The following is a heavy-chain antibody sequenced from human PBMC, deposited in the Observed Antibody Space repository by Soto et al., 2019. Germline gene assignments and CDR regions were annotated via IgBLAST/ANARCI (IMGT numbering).Heavy chain of an antibody. D-gene: IGHD6-19*01. Sequence: QVQLVESGGGVVQPGRSLRLSCAASGFTFNRYAMHWVRQAPGKGLEWVAVISFDGSTKNYAASVKGRFSISRDNSTNTLYLEMNSLAAEDTAVYYCARVFIVVAGPDYWGQGTLVTVSS. CDR2: ISFDGSTK. CDR1: GFTFNRYA. CDR3: ARVFIVVAGPDY. V-gene: IGHV3-30-3*01. J-gene: IGHJ4*02.